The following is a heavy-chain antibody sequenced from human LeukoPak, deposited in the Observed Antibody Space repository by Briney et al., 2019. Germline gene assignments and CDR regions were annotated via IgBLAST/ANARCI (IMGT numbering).Heavy chain of an antibody. CDR3: ARDLSASMGGSYYGGGFDY. V-gene: IGHV1-46*01. CDR2: INPSGGST. J-gene: IGHJ4*02. Sequence: ASVKVSCKASGYTFTSYYMHWVRQAPGQGLEWTGIINPSGGSTSYAQKFQGRVTMTRDMSTSTVYMELSSLRSEDTAVYYCARDLSASMGGSYYGGGFDYWGQGTLVTVSS. D-gene: IGHD1-26*01. CDR1: GYTFTSYY.